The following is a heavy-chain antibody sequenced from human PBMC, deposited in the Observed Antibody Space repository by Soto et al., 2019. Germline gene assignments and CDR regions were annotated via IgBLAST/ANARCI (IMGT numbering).Heavy chain of an antibody. CDR1: GASIRSGGYY. Sequence: LSLTCSVSGASIRSGGYYWSCRRQSPGKGLEWIGHIYYTGSTFYSPSLKSRLTISLDTSKNQFSLDLRSVTAADTAMYYCARIELASIKWGRGTLVTVSS. J-gene: IGHJ4*02. D-gene: IGHD6-13*01. CDR2: IYYTGST. V-gene: IGHV4-31*03. CDR3: ARIELASIK.